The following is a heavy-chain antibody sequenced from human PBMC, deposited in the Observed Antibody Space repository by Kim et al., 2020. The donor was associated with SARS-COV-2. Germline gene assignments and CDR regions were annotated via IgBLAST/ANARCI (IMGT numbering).Heavy chain of an antibody. Sequence: SETLSLTCAVSGGSISSSNWWSWVRQPPGKGLEWIGEIYHSGSTNYNPSLKSRVTISVDKSKNQFSLKLSSVTAADTAVYYCARVIQGYCSSTSCYRGRKGFDPWGQGTLVTVSS. V-gene: IGHV4-4*02. J-gene: IGHJ5*02. CDR3: ARVIQGYCSSTSCYRGRKGFDP. CDR2: IYHSGST. D-gene: IGHD2-2*01. CDR1: GGSISSSNW.